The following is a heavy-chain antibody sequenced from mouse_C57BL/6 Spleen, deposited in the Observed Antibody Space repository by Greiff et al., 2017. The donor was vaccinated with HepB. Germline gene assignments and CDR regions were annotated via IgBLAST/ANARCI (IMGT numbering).Heavy chain of an antibody. V-gene: IGHV1-5*01. CDR3: TIYGSSYEETWFAY. CDR2: IYPGNSDT. Sequence: EVQVVESGTVLARPGASVKMSCKTSGYTFTSYWMHWVKQRPGQGLEWIGAIYPGNSDTSYNQKFKGKAKLTAVTSASTAYMQLSSLTNEDSAVYYCTIYGSSYEETWFAYWGQGTLVTVSA. CDR1: GYTFTSYW. D-gene: IGHD1-1*01. J-gene: IGHJ3*01.